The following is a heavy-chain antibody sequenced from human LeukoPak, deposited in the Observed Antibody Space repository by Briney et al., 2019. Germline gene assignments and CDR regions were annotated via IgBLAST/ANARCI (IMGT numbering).Heavy chain of an antibody. CDR1: GFTFSSYA. Sequence: QPGGSLRLSCAASGFTFSSYAMSWVRQAPGKGLEWVSAISGSGGSTYYADSVKGRFTISRDNSKNTLYLQMNSLRAEDTAVYYCAKDDSSGSTGRALGYFDYWGQGTLVTVSS. CDR2: ISGSGGST. J-gene: IGHJ4*02. D-gene: IGHD3-22*01. CDR3: AKDDSSGSTGRALGYFDY. V-gene: IGHV3-23*01.